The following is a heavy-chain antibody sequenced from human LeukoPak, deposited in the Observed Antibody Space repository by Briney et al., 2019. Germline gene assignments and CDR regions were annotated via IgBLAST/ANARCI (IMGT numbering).Heavy chain of an antibody. Sequence: GGSLRLSCAASGFTFSSYSMNWVRQAPGKGLEWVSSISSSSSYIYYADSVKGRFTISRDNAKNSLYLQMNSLRAEDTAVYYCARKSYGDYVFDYWGQGTLVTVSS. V-gene: IGHV3-21*01. CDR2: ISSSSSYI. J-gene: IGHJ4*02. CDR1: GFTFSSYS. D-gene: IGHD4-17*01. CDR3: ARKSYGDYVFDY.